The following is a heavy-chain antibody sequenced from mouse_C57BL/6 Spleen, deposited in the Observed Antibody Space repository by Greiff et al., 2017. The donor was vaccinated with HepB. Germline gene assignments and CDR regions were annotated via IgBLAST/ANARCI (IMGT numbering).Heavy chain of an antibody. V-gene: IGHV10-1*01. CDR1: GFSFNTYA. CDR3: GRHPEPFTTVDYYAMDD. Sequence: DVLLVESGGGLVQPKGSLKLSCAASGFSFNTYAMTWVRQAPGTGLEWVARIRSKSNNYATYYAASVKDRFTISRDDSESMLYLQMNNLKTEDTARYYGGRHPEPFTTVDYYAMDDWGQGTSVTVSS. CDR2: IRSKSNNYAT. J-gene: IGHJ4*01. D-gene: IGHD1-1*01.